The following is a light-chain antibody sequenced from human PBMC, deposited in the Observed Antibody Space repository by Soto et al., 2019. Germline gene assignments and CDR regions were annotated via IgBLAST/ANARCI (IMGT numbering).Light chain of an antibody. Sequence: DIQMTQSPSTLSASVGDRVTITCRASQNINKWLVWYQQKPGKAPKLLIYEASTLEGGVQSRFSGSGSGTEFTVTISSLQPDDFATYWCQQYKSYSTFGQGTKMDIK. CDR2: EAS. V-gene: IGKV1-5*03. J-gene: IGKJ1*01. CDR1: QNINKW. CDR3: QQYKSYST.